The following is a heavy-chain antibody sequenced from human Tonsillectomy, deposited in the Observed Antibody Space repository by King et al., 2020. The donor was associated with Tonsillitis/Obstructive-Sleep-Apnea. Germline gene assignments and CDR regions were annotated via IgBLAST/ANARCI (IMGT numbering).Heavy chain of an antibody. CDR2: IDPSDSYT. CDR3: ARHMGSNCADAVDI. V-gene: IGHV5-10-1*03. D-gene: IGHD1-26*01. J-gene: IGHJ3*02. CDR1: GYSFASYW. Sequence: VQLVESGAEVKKPGESLRISCKGSGYSFASYWISWVRQMPGKGLEWMGNIDPSDSYTNYSPSFQGHVTISADKSISTASLQWSSLRASDTAMYYCARHMGSNCADAVDIWGQGTMVTVSS.